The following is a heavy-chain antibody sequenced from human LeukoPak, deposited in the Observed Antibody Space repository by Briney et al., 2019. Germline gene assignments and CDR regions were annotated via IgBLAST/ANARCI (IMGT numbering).Heavy chain of an antibody. J-gene: IGHJ6*02. CDR1: GFTFSSYV. V-gene: IGHV3-30*03. CDR3: ARDSGYHYGMDV. CDR2: ISYDGSDK. Sequence: GGSLRLSCAASGFTFSSYVMTWVRQAPGMGLEWVALISYDGSDKYYADSVKGRSTISRDNSKNTLYLQMNSLRAEDSAVYYCARDSGYHYGMDVWGQGTTVTVSS.